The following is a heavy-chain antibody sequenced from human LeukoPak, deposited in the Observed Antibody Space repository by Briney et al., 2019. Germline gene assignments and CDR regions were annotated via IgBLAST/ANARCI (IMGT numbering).Heavy chain of an antibody. J-gene: IGHJ3*01. D-gene: IGHD6-6*01. V-gene: IGHV3-7*03. CDR3: ARSSYSSSSSV. CDR2: INSDGSEG. CDR1: GFTLSGFW. Sequence: GGSLRLSCLVSGFTLSGFWLSWSRQAPGKGLEWVASINSDGSEGYYADVVKGRFTISRDNAKNSLYLQINSLRAEDTAVYYCARSSYSSSSSVWGQGTMVTVSS.